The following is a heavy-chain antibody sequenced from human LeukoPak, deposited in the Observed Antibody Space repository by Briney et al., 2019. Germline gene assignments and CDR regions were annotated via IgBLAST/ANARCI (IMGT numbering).Heavy chain of an antibody. Sequence: GGSLRLSCAASGFTFSNAWMSWVCQAPGKGLEWVGHIKSKTDGGTTDYAAPVKGRFTISRDDSKNTLYLQMNSLKTEDTAVYYCTTVEAADGWGQGTLVTVSS. D-gene: IGHD6-13*01. CDR2: IKSKTDGGTT. V-gene: IGHV3-15*01. CDR1: GFTFSNAW. J-gene: IGHJ4*02. CDR3: TTVEAADG.